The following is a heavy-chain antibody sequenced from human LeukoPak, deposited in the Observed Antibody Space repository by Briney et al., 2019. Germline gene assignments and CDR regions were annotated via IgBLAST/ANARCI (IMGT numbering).Heavy chain of an antibody. CDR2: VYPSGST. D-gene: IGHD5-18*01. J-gene: IGHJ4*02. V-gene: IGHV4-4*07. CDR1: GGSISSYY. CDR3: ARGLEYSYGYQFDF. Sequence: SETLSLTCTVSGGSISSYYWSWIRQPAGKGLEWIGRVYPSGSTNYNPSLKSRVTMSVDTSKNLFSLKLTSVTAADTAVYYCARGLEYSYGYQFDFWGQGTLVTVSS.